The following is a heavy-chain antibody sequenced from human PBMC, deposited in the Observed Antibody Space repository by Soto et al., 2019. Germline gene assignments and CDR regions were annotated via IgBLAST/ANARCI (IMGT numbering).Heavy chain of an antibody. J-gene: IGHJ4*02. V-gene: IGHV2-5*01. CDR3: AHSWQQVYGQ. Sequence: QITLKESGPTLVKPTQTLTLTCAFSGFSLSTSGEGVGWIRQPPGKALEWLAFIYWNDEKLYRPSLKTRPDITKDTSKRRVVLTMPTMDPVDTATYYCAHSWQQVYGQWGQGTLVTVSS. D-gene: IGHD6-13*01. CDR2: IYWNDEK. CDR1: GFSLSTSGEG.